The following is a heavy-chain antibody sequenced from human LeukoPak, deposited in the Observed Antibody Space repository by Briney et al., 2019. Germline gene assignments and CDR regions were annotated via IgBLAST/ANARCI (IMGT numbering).Heavy chain of an antibody. Sequence: PSETLSLTCTVSGGSISSGDYYWSWIRQPPGKGLEWIGYIYYSGSTYYNPSLKSRVTISVDTSKNQFSLKLSSVTAADTAVYYCARDQSYYDSSGYYNWGQGTLVTVSS. D-gene: IGHD3-22*01. CDR2: IYYSGST. CDR3: ARDQSYYDSSGYYN. J-gene: IGHJ4*02. V-gene: IGHV4-30-4*01. CDR1: GGSISSGDYY.